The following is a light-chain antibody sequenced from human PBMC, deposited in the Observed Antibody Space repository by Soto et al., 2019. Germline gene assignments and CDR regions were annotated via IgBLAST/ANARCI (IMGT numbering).Light chain of an antibody. Sequence: DIQMTQSPSSLSASVGDRVTITCRASQGISNYLAWYQQKPGKVPTLLIYAASTLQSGVPSRFSGSGSGTDFTLTISSQQPEDVATYYCQKYNSAPRTFGQRTKLEIK. CDR1: QGISNY. J-gene: IGKJ2*01. CDR2: AAS. CDR3: QKYNSAPRT. V-gene: IGKV1-27*01.